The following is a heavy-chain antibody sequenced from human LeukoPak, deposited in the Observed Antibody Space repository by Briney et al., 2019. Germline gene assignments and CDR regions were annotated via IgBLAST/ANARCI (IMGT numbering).Heavy chain of an antibody. CDR3: ARDIAVAGPFDY. CDR1: GYTLTELS. Sequence: GASVKVSCKVSGYTLTELSMHWVRQAPGKGLEGMGGFDPEDGETIYAQKFQGRVTMTEDTSTDTAYMELSSLRSEDMAVYYCARDIAVAGPFDYWGQGTLVTVSS. J-gene: IGHJ4*02. CDR2: FDPEDGET. V-gene: IGHV1-24*01. D-gene: IGHD6-19*01.